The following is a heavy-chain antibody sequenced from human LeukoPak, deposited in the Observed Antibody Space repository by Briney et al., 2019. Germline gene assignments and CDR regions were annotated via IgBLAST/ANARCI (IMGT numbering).Heavy chain of an antibody. J-gene: IGHJ4*02. CDR1: GDSISGYY. CDR3: ARAQDWYSSREEGDY. V-gene: IGHV4-34*01. D-gene: IGHD6-13*01. Sequence: SETLSLTCTVSGDSISGYYWSWIRQPPGKGLEWIGEINHSGSTNYNPSLKSRVTISVDTSKNQFSLKLSSVTAADTAVYYCARAQDWYSSREEGDYWGQGTLVTVSS. CDR2: INHSGST.